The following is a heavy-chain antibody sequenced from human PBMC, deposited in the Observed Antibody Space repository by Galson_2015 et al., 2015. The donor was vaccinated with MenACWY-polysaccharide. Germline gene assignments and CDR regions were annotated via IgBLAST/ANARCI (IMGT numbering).Heavy chain of an antibody. Sequence: SLRLSCAASGFIFRTYSMNWVRQAPGKGLEWASYITSSGRTIYYADSVKGRFTISRANAGNALYLQMNSLRADDAAVYYCARDRGSVGYAGTDVWGQGTTVTVSS. V-gene: IGHV3-48*01. D-gene: IGHD2-8*01. CDR2: ITSSGRTI. CDR1: GFIFRTYS. J-gene: IGHJ6*02. CDR3: ARDRGSVGYAGTDV.